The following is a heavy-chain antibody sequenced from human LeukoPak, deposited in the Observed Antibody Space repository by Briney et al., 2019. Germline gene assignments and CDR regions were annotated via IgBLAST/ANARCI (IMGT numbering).Heavy chain of an antibody. D-gene: IGHD3-22*01. CDR3: ARTWGSGYYYGMDV. Sequence: GGSLRLSCAASGFTFSDYYMSWIRQAPGKGLEWVSYISSSGSTIYYADSVKGRFTISRDNAKNSLYLQVNSLRAEDTAVYYCARTWGSGYYYGMDVWGQGTTVTVSS. J-gene: IGHJ6*02. CDR1: GFTFSDYY. V-gene: IGHV3-11*01. CDR2: ISSSGSTI.